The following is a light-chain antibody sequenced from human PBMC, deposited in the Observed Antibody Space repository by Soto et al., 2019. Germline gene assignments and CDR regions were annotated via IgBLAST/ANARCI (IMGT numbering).Light chain of an antibody. J-gene: IGLJ1*01. V-gene: IGLV2-14*01. Sequence: QSVLTQPASMSGSPGQSITISCTGYIHYDFVSWYQQHPGTAPKLVIYEVSNRPSGTSDRFSGSKSGHTASLTISGLQTEDEAVYYCGSYTSSSNYVFGTGTKLTVL. CDR2: EVS. CDR1: IHYDF. CDR3: GSYTSSSNYV.